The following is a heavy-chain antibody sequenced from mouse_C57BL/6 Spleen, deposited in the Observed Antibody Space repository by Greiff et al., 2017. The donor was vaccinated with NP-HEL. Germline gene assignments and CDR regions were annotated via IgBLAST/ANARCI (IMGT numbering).Heavy chain of an antibody. CDR3: ARDPYLLKVFDY. Sequence: EVHLVESGPGLVKPSQSLSLTCSVTGYSITSGYYWNWIRQFPGNKLEWMGYISYDGSNNYNPSLKNRISITRDTSKNQFFLKLNSVTTEDTATYYCARDPYLLKVFDYWGQGTTLTVSS. CDR1: GYSITSGYY. J-gene: IGHJ2*01. CDR2: ISYDGSN. V-gene: IGHV3-6*01. D-gene: IGHD2-14*01.